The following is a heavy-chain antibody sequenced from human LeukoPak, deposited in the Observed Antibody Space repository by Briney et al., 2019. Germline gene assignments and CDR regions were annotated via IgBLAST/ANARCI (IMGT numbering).Heavy chain of an antibody. CDR1: GYRFTSYG. Sequence: GASVKVSCKTSGYRFTSYGISWVRQAPGQGLEWMGWVSTYNDKKDYAQKFQGRVIMTTDTSTTTAYMELGSLRFDDTAVYYCARHSGSYAFDYWGQGTLVTVS. D-gene: IGHD1-26*01. CDR3: ARHSGSYAFDY. V-gene: IGHV1-18*01. J-gene: IGHJ4*02. CDR2: VSTYNDKK.